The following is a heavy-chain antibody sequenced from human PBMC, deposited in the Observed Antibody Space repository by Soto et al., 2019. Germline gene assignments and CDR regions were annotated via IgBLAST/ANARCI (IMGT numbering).Heavy chain of an antibody. Sequence: ASVKVSCKASGYTFTSYDINWVRQATGQGLEWMGWMNPNSGNTGYAQKFQGRVTMTRNTSISTAYMELSSLRSEDTAVYYCARGSCSGGSCYSVFNYYYYMDVWGKGTTVTVSS. V-gene: IGHV1-8*01. CDR2: MNPNSGNT. CDR1: GYTFTSYD. J-gene: IGHJ6*03. CDR3: ARGSCSGGSCYSVFNYYYYMDV. D-gene: IGHD2-15*01.